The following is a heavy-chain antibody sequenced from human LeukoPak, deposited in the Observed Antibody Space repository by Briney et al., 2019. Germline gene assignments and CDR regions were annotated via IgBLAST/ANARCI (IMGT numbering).Heavy chain of an antibody. D-gene: IGHD3-10*01. CDR2: INHSGST. J-gene: IGHJ4*02. CDR1: GGSFSGYY. CDR3: ARLWFGDY. V-gene: IGHV4-34*01. Sequence: SETLSLTCAVYGGSFSGYYWSWIRQPPGEGLEWIGEINHSGSTNYNPSLKSRVTISVDTSKNQFSLKLSSVTAADTAVYYCARLWFGDYWGQGTLVTVSS.